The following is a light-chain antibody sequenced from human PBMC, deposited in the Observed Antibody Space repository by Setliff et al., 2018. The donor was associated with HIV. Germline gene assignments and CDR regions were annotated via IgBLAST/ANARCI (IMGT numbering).Light chain of an antibody. J-gene: IGLJ1*01. V-gene: IGLV2-23*02. CDR1: SSDIGSYNL. Sequence: QSALTQPASVSGSPGQSIPISCTGTSSDIGSYNLVSWYQQHPGRAPKLIIYEVNKRPSEVSARFSASKSGNTASLTISELQADDEADYYCCSYTGDNVLYVFGTGTKVTVL. CDR2: EVN. CDR3: CSYTGDNVLYV.